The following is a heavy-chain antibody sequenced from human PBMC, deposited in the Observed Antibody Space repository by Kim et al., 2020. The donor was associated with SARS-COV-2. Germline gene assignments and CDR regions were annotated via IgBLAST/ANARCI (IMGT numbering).Heavy chain of an antibody. CDR2: IYYSGST. Sequence: SETLSLTCTVSGGSISSYYWSWIRQPPGKGLEWIGYIYYSGSTNYNPSLKSRVTISVDTSKNQFSLKLSSVTAADTAVYYCARSSGGSYFNWFDPWGQGT. V-gene: IGHV4-59*01. CDR1: GGSISSYY. J-gene: IGHJ5*02. D-gene: IGHD1-26*01. CDR3: ARSSGGSYFNWFDP.